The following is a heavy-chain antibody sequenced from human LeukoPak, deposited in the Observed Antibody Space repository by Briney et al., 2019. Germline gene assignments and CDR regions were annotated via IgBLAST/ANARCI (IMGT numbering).Heavy chain of an antibody. J-gene: IGHJ4*02. D-gene: IGHD3-22*01. CDR3: AKGSYYYDSADYFDY. CDR2: LSGSGGNT. Sequence: GSLRLSCAASGFPFSSYAMSWVRQAPGKGLEWVSTLSGSGGNTYYADSVKGRVTISRDNSKNTLYLQMNSLRAEDTAVYHCAKGSYYYDSADYFDYWGQGTLVTVSS. V-gene: IGHV3-23*01. CDR1: GFPFSSYA.